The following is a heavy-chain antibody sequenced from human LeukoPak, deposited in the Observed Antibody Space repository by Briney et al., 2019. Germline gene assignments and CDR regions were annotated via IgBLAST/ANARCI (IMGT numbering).Heavy chain of an antibody. CDR3: ASAPGWFDP. J-gene: IGHJ5*02. CDR1: GGSISSYY. CDR2: IYYSGST. Sequence: PSGTLSLTCTVSGGSISSYYWSWIRQPPGKGLEWIGYIYYSGSTNYNPSLKSRVTISVDTSKNQFSLKLSSVTAADTAVYYCASAPGWFDPWGQGTLVTVSS. V-gene: IGHV4-59*01.